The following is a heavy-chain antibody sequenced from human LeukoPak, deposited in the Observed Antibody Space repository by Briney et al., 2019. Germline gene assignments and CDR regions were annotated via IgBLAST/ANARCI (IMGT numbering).Heavy chain of an antibody. CDR1: GGTFSSFV. J-gene: IGHJ6*03. CDR3: ARCPPFGANSYHYYYYYMDV. D-gene: IGHD4/OR15-4a*01. CDR2: FIPISGTA. V-gene: IGHV1-69*13. Sequence: ASVKVSCKASGGTFSSFVISWVRQAPGQGLEWMGGFIPISGTAKYAHNFQGRVTIGADESTSTAYMELSSLRSEDTAVYYCARCPPFGANSYHYYYYYMDVWGKGTTVTVSS.